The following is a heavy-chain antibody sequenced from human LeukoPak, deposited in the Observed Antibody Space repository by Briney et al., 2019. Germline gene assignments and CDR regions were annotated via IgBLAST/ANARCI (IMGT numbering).Heavy chain of an antibody. CDR3: ASQHYCNSTSCHPSSFDY. CDR2: IYYSGST. D-gene: IGHD2-2*01. CDR1: GGSISSSSYY. V-gene: IGHV4-39*01. Sequence: SETLSLTCTVSGGSISSSSYYWGWIRQPPGKGLEWIGSIYYSGSTYYNPSLKSRVTISVDTSKNQFSLKLSSVTAADTAVYYCASQHYCNSTSCHPSSFDYWGQGTLVTVSS. J-gene: IGHJ4*02.